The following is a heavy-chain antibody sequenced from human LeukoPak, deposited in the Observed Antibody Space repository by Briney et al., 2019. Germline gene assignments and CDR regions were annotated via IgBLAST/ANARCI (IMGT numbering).Heavy chain of an antibody. CDR1: GFTFGDYA. CDR3: TRTRTRAVADVFDM. V-gene: IGHV3-49*04. Sequence: GGSLRLSCTASGFTFGDYAMSWVRQAPGKGLEWVGFIRSKAYGGTTEYAASVKGRFTISRDDSKSIAYLQMNSLKTEDTAVYYCTRTRTRAVADVFDMWGQGTMVTVSS. J-gene: IGHJ3*02. CDR2: IRSKAYGGTT. D-gene: IGHD6-19*01.